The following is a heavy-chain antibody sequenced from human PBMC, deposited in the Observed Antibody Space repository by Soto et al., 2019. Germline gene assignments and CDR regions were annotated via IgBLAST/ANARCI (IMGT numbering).Heavy chain of an antibody. Sequence: SETLSLTCTVSGGSISSYYWSWIRQPAGKGLEWIGRIYTSGSTNYNPSLKSRVTMSVDTSKNQFSLKLSSVTAADTAVYYCAREEHPTYYDFWSGYYDYWGQGTLVNVS. D-gene: IGHD3-3*01. CDR2: IYTSGST. CDR1: GGSISSYY. J-gene: IGHJ4*02. V-gene: IGHV4-4*07. CDR3: AREEHPTYYDFWSGYYDY.